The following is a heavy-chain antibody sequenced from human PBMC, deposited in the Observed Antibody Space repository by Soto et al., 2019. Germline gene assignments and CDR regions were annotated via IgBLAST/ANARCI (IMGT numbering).Heavy chain of an antibody. V-gene: IGHV3-21*01. CDR3: ARSLTTVTTDYLDY. D-gene: IGHD4-17*01. CDR1: GFTFSSYS. CDR2: ISSSSSYI. J-gene: IGHJ4*02. Sequence: GGSLRLSCAASGFTFSSYSMNWVRQAPGKGLEWVSSISSSSSYIYYADSVKGRFTISRDNAKNSLYLQMNSLRAEDTAVYYCARSLTTVTTDYLDYWGQGTLVTVSS.